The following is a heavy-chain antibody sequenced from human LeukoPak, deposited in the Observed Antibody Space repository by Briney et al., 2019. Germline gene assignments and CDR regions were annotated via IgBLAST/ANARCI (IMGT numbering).Heavy chain of an antibody. J-gene: IGHJ6*03. V-gene: IGHV3-20*04. CDR2: VNRNGDST. Sequence: GGSLRLSCAASGFTFGDYGMRWVRQAPGKGLEWVSGVNRNGDSTGYADSVKGRFPISRDNARNSLYLQMNSLRAEDTALYYCARSNKDYYVSYYLDVWAKGTTVTVSS. CDR3: ARSNKDYYVSYYLDV. CDR1: GFTFGDYG.